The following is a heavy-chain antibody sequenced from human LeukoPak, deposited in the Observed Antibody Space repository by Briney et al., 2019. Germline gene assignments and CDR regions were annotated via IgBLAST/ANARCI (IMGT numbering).Heavy chain of an antibody. CDR2: IGTAGDT. CDR3: ARSLPPWAGIDY. CDR1: GFTFSNYW. Sequence: GGSLRLSCAASGFTFSNYWMHWVRQATGKGLEWVSAIGTAGDTYYPGSVKGRFTISRENAKNSLYLQMNSLRAGDTAVYYCARSLPPWAGIDYWGQGTLVTVSS. D-gene: IGHD1-1*01. V-gene: IGHV3-13*01. J-gene: IGHJ4*02.